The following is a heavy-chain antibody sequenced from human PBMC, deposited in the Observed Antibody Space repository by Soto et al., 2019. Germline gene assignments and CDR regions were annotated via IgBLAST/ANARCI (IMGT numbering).Heavy chain of an antibody. Sequence: SVKVSCKASGGTFSSYAISWVRQAPGQGLEWMGGIIPIFGTANYAQKFQGRVTITADESTSTAYMELSSLRSEDTAVYYCAAPRVTMVRGVMSYYYYGMDVWGQGTTVPVSS. D-gene: IGHD3-10*01. CDR1: GGTFSSYA. V-gene: IGHV1-69*13. CDR2: IIPIFGTA. J-gene: IGHJ6*02. CDR3: AAPRVTMVRGVMSYYYYGMDV.